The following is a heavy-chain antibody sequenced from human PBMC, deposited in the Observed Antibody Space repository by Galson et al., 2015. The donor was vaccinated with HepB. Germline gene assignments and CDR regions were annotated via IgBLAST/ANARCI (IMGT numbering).Heavy chain of an antibody. Sequence: SLRLSCAASGFTFSSYGMHWVRQAPGKGLEWVAVIWYDGSNKYYADSVKGRFTISRDNSKNTLYLQVNSLRAEDTAVYYCARGRGLSGATFDYWGQGTLVTVSS. J-gene: IGHJ4*02. D-gene: IGHD1-26*01. CDR2: IWYDGSNK. V-gene: IGHV3-33*01. CDR3: ARGRGLSGATFDY. CDR1: GFTFSSYG.